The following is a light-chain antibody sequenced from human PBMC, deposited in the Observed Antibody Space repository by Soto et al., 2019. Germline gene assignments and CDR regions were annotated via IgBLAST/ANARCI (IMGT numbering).Light chain of an antibody. Sequence: IQMTQSPSSLSASVGDRVTITCRASQNIGRYFNWYLQKPGKAPKLLIYSASSLQSGVPSRFSGSGSGTDFTLTISSLQPEDFGTYYCQQSSSTPLTFGQGTKVDIK. CDR2: SAS. CDR1: QNIGRY. V-gene: IGKV1-39*01. CDR3: QQSSSTPLT. J-gene: IGKJ1*01.